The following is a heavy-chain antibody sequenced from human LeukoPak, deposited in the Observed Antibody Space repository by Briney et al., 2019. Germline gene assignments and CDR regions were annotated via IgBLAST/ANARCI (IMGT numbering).Heavy chain of an antibody. CDR1: GFTFSSYG. J-gene: IGHJ4*02. V-gene: IGHV3-33*01. CDR2: IWYEGSNK. CDR3: ARDVRELAYCSGGSCQTIDY. Sequence: GGSLRLSCAASGFTFSSYGMHWVRQAPRKGLEWVAVIWYEGSNKYCADSVEGRFTISRDNSKNTVYVQMNSMRAEDTAVYYCARDVRELAYCSGGSCQTIDYWGQGTLVTVSS. D-gene: IGHD2-15*01.